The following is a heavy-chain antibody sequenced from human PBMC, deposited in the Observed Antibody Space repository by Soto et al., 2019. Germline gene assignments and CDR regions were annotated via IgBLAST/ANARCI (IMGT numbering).Heavy chain of an antibody. CDR1: GGSISSYF. Sequence: SETLSLTCTVSGGSISSYFYIWVRQPPGKGLEWIGSVYYTGTTDYNPSLKSRLTISVDASNNQFSMNLRSVTAAGTAVYYCARDLEAAPRELDYWGRGTLVADSS. J-gene: IGHJ4*02. V-gene: IGHV4-59*01. CDR3: ARDLEAAPRELDY. D-gene: IGHD6-13*01. CDR2: VYYTGTT.